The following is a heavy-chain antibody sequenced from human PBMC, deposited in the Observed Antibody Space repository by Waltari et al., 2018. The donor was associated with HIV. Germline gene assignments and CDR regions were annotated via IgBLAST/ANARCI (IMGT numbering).Heavy chain of an antibody. V-gene: IGHV3-48*01. Sequence: EVQLVESGGGLAQPGGSLRLCCAASGFTFRCYSMNWVRQAPGKGLEWISYIISSSTTIYYADSVKGRFTVSRDNAKNSLYLQMSSLRAEDTAVYYCARDITLTPGPDYWGQGTLVTVSS. CDR1: GFTFRCYS. J-gene: IGHJ4*02. CDR3: ARDITLTPGPDY. D-gene: IGHD4-17*01. CDR2: IISSSTTI.